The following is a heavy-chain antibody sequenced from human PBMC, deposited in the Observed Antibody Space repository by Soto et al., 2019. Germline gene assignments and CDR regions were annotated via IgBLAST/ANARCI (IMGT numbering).Heavy chain of an antibody. CDR2: ISSTTNYI. CDR3: ARESEDLTSNFDY. J-gene: IGHJ4*02. V-gene: IGHV3-21*06. CDR1: GFTFTRYS. Sequence: VGSLLLSCSAYGFTFTRYSMNWVRQAPGKWLEWVSSISSTTNYIYYGDSMNGRFTISRDNAKNSLYLEMNSLRAEDTAVYYCARESEDLTSNFDYWGQGTLVTVSS.